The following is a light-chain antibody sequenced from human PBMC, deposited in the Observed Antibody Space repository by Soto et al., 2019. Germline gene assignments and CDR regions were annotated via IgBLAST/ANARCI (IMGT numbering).Light chain of an antibody. CDR1: QSVSNW. Sequence: DLQMTQSPSTLSASVGDRVTITCLASQSVSNWLAWYQQKPGKAPKLLIYGASSLESGVPSRFSGSGSGTEFTLTISSLQPDDFATYYCQQYNGYSRTFGQGTKVEIK. V-gene: IGKV1-5*01. CDR2: GAS. J-gene: IGKJ1*01. CDR3: QQYNGYSRT.